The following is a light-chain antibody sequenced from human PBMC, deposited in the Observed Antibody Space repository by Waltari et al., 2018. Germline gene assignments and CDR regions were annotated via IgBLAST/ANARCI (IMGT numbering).Light chain of an antibody. Sequence: QSALTQPPSVSKSLGQSVTISCVGSSSDIGDYNGVSWYQQRSSAAPRLLIYEVSQRPSGVSDRFSGSKSGTTASLTISGLRSEDEADYYCGSYRSGETFLFGGGTRLTVL. CDR2: EVS. CDR1: SSDIGDYNG. J-gene: IGLJ2*01. V-gene: IGLV2-18*02. CDR3: GSYRSGETFL.